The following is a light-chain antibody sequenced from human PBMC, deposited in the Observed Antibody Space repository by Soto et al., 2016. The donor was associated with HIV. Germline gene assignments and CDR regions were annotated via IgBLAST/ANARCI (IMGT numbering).Light chain of an antibody. CDR3: ESRDSSGDPYVV. CDR2: GKK. CDR1: SLRTYF. V-gene: IGLV3-19*01. J-gene: IGLJ2*01. Sequence: SSELTQDPAVSVALGQTVRITCQGDSLRTYFASWYQQKPGQAPLLVIYGKKRRPSGIPDRFSGSSSGNTASLTITGAQAEDEADYYCESRDSSGDPYVVFGGGTKLTVL.